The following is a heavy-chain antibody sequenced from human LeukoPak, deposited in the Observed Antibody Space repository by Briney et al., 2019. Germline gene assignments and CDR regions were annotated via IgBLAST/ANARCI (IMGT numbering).Heavy chain of an antibody. CDR2: ISSSGNSI. Sequence: GGSLRLSCAASGFTFSDYYMSWIRKAPGKGLEWVSYISSSGNSISYADSVKGLFTISRDNAKNSLYLQMNSLRAEDTAVYYCARPGITMIVVVTGYMDVWGKGTTVTISS. D-gene: IGHD3-22*01. CDR1: GFTFSDYY. V-gene: IGHV3-11*04. CDR3: ARPGITMIVVVTGYMDV. J-gene: IGHJ6*03.